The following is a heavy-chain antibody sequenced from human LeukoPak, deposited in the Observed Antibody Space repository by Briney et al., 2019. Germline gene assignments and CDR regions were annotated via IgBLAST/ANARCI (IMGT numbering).Heavy chain of an antibody. Sequence: GGSLRLSCVASGFAFSIYSLHWVRQAPGKGREWVAVMSYDGSNKHYADSVKGRFSISRDMSKNTVFLQMAGLKTEDTAVYYCARVRVPSRVLLPYFDYWGRGTLVTVSS. CDR3: ARVRVPSRVLLPYFDY. CDR2: MSYDGSNK. V-gene: IGHV3-30*03. CDR1: GFAFSIYS. J-gene: IGHJ4*02. D-gene: IGHD3-10*01.